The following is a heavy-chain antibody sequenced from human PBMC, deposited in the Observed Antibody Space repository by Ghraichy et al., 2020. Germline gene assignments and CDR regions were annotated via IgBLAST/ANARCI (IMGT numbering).Heavy chain of an antibody. CDR1: RFPFGASA. V-gene: IGHV3-30*04. CDR3: ARGYTPYGDYDGLDV. D-gene: IGHD4-17*01. Sequence: GESLNISCAASRFPFGASAMHWVRQAPGKSLEWVAVISYDGNDKHYADSVKGRFTISRDNSKSTLFLQMNSLRAEDTAVYYCARGYTPYGDYDGLDVWGQGTTVTVSS. J-gene: IGHJ6*02. CDR2: ISYDGNDK.